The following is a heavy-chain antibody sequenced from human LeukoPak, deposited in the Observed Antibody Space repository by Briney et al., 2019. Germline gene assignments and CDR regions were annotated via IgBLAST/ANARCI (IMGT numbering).Heavy chain of an antibody. J-gene: IGHJ6*03. V-gene: IGHV3-48*01. CDR1: GFIFSTSI. CDR2: ITSSSSPI. D-gene: IGHD3-16*01. CDR3: ARWGFPIYYYYMDV. Sequence: GGSLRLSCAASGFIFSTSIMSWVRQAPGKGLEGVSYITSSSSPIYYADSVKDRFTISRDNAKNSLYLQLNSLRAEDTAVYYCARWGFPIYYYYMDVWGKGTTVTVSS.